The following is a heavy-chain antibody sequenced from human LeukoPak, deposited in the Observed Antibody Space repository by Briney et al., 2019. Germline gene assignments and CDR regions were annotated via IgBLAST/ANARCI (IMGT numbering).Heavy chain of an antibody. D-gene: IGHD2-8*01. Sequence: PGGSLRLSCAASGFTFSSYGMHWVRQAPGKGLEWVAVIWYDGSNKYYADSVKGRFTISRDNSKNTLYLQMNSLRAEDTAVYYCAKGVCTNGICYFDYWGQGTLVTVSS. CDR3: AKGVCTNGICYFDY. CDR1: GFTFSSYG. V-gene: IGHV3-33*06. CDR2: IWYDGSNK. J-gene: IGHJ4*02.